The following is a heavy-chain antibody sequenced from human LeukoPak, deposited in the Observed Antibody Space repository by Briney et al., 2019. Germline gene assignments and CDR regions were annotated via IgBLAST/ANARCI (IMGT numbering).Heavy chain of an antibody. Sequence: PGGSLRLSCAASGFTFSSYSMNWVRQAPGKGLEWVSSISSSSSYIYYARSVKGRFTISRDNAKNSLYLQMNSLRAEDTAVYYCASWNPAMVFRGYWGQGTLVTVSS. CDR3: ASWNPAMVFRGY. CDR2: ISSSSSYI. D-gene: IGHD5-18*01. V-gene: IGHV3-21*01. CDR1: GFTFSSYS. J-gene: IGHJ4*02.